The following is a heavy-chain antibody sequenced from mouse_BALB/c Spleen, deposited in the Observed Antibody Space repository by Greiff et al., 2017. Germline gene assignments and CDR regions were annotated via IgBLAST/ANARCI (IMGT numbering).Heavy chain of an antibody. V-gene: IGHV3-2*02. CDR1: GYSITSDYA. Sequence: DVKVEESGPGLVKPSQSLSLTCTVTGYSITSDYAWNWIRQFPGNQLEWMGYISYSGSTSYNPSLKSRISITRDTSKNQFFLQLNSVTTEDTATYYCARSALWDYFDYGGQGTSVTVSS. CDR3: ARSALWDYFDY. J-gene: IGHJ4*01. CDR2: ISYSGST. D-gene: IGHD1-1*02.